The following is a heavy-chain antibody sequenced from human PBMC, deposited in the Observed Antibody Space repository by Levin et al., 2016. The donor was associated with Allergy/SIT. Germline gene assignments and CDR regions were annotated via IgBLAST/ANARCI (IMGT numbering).Heavy chain of an antibody. CDR3: ARELGCGGDCYYFDY. V-gene: IGHV3-48*03. CDR2: ISSSGSTI. D-gene: IGHD2-21*02. Sequence: WIRQPPGKGLEWVSYISSSGSTIYYADSVKGRFTISRDNAKNSLYLQMNSLRAEDTAVYYCARELGCGGDCYYFDYWGQGTLVTVSS. J-gene: IGHJ4*02.